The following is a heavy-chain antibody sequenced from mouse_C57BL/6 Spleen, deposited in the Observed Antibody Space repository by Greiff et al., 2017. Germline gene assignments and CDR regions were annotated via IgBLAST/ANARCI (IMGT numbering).Heavy chain of an antibody. D-gene: IGHD2-4*01. CDR1: GYTFTDYN. J-gene: IGHJ3*01. Sequence: EVQLQQSGPELVKPGASVKMSCKASGYTFTDYNMHWVKQSHGKSLEWIGYINPNNGGTSYNQKFKGKATLTVNKSSSTAYMELRSLTSEDSAVYYCASEEEIYYDYLFAYWGQGTLVTVSA. CDR3: ASEEEIYYDYLFAY. V-gene: IGHV1-22*01. CDR2: INPNNGGT.